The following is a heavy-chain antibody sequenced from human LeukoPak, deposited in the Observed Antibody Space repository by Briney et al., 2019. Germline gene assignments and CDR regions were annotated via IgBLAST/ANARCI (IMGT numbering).Heavy chain of an antibody. D-gene: IGHD2-2*01. CDR1: GFTFSSYA. Sequence: PGGSLRLSCAASGFTFSSYAMSWVRQAPGRGLEWVSAISCSGGSTYYADSVKGRFTISRDNSKDTLYLQMNSLRAEDTAVYYCAKFDPWVVPAANLDYWGQGTLVTVSS. V-gene: IGHV3-23*01. CDR3: AKFDPWVVPAANLDY. CDR2: ISCSGGST. J-gene: IGHJ4*02.